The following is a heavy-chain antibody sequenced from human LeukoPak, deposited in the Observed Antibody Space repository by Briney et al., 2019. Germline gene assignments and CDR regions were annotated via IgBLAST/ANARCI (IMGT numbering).Heavy chain of an antibody. J-gene: IGHJ6*02. D-gene: IGHD3-22*01. CDR2: ISYDGSNK. CDR1: GFTFSSYA. Sequence: GGSLRLSCAASGFTFSSYAMHWVRQAPGKRLEWVAVISYDGSNKYYADSVKGRFTISRDNSKNTLYLQMNSLRAEDTAVYYCARDRLVVVISAYYYYYGMDVWGQGTTVTVSS. CDR3: ARDRLVVVISAYYYYYGMDV. V-gene: IGHV3-30-3*01.